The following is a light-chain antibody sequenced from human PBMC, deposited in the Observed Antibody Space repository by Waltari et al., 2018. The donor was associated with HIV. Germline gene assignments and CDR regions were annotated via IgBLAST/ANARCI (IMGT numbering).Light chain of an antibody. Sequence: SYDLTQPLSVSVALGQTAMITCGGNNIGSQNVHWYQQKPGQAPVLVFYRDNNRPSGIPERFSGSNSGNTATLTISRAQAEDEADYYCQVWDKFGGGTKLTVL. J-gene: IGLJ2*01. CDR3: QVWDK. CDR2: RDN. V-gene: IGLV3-9*01. CDR1: NIGSQN.